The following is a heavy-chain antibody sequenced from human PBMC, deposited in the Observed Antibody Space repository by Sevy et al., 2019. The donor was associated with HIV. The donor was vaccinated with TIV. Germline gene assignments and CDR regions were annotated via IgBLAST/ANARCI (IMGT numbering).Heavy chain of an antibody. CDR2: VYASGNT. D-gene: IGHD5-18*01. V-gene: IGHV4-4*07. Sequence: SETLSLTCNVSDDSVNNYYWYWIRQPAGKGLEWIGRVYASGNTNYNPSLKSRVTMSVDTSKNHFSLKLASVTAADTAVYFCASGRGYSYSLTYWGQGTLVTVSS. J-gene: IGHJ4*02. CDR3: ASGRGYSYSLTY. CDR1: DDSVNNYY.